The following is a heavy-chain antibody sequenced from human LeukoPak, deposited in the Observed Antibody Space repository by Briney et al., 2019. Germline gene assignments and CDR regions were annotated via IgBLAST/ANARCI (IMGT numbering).Heavy chain of an antibody. CDR2: ISWDSDHI. CDR3: AKDMGGWYYDAFDI. Sequence: GGSLRLSCAASGFSFDDYTMHWVRQAPGKGLEWVPLISWDSDHIHYADSVKGRFTISRDNGKNSLYLQMNSLRAEDTALYYCAKDMGGWYYDAFDIWGQGTMVTVSS. CDR1: GFSFDDYT. V-gene: IGHV3-43*01. J-gene: IGHJ3*02. D-gene: IGHD6-19*01.